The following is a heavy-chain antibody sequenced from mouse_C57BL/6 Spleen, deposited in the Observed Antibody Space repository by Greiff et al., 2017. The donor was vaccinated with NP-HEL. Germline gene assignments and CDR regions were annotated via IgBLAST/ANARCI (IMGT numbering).Heavy chain of an antibody. J-gene: IGHJ2*01. Sequence: VQLVESGAELVKPGASVKMSCKASGYTFTTYPIEWMKQNHGKSLEWIGNFHPYNDDTKYNEKFKGKATLTVEKSSSTVYLELSRITSDDSAVYYCARGGGSYYGFALDCWGQGTTLTVAS. D-gene: IGHD1-1*01. CDR1: GYTFTTYP. CDR3: ARGGGSYYGFALDC. V-gene: IGHV1-47*01. CDR2: FHPYNDDT.